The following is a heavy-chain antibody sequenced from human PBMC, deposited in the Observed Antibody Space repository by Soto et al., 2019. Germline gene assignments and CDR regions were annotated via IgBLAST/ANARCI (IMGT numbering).Heavy chain of an antibody. CDR2: VYSDGSST. Sequence: GSLRLASEASGVSLGSYGTDGVREVAGKGLVWVSRVYSDGSSTSYAHSVKGRFTISRDNAKNTLYLQMNSLRAEDTAVSYCPRAMRSESYFDYWGQGTPVTV. CDR1: GVSLGSYG. V-gene: IGHV3-74*01. J-gene: IGHJ4*02. CDR3: PRAMRSESYFDY.